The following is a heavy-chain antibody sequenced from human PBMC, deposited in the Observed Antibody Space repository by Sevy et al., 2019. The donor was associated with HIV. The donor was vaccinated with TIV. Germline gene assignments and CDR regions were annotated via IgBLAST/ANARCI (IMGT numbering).Heavy chain of an antibody. CDR1: GFTVSSNYA. Sequence: GGSLRLSCAASGFTVSSNYAMNWVRQAPGKGLEWVSGISGSGGSGDKTNYADSVKGRFTISRDDSKNSLYLQLNSLRAEDTAIYYCARKYDSSGYFDYWGQGTLVIVSS. CDR2: ISGSGGSGDKT. J-gene: IGHJ4*02. D-gene: IGHD3-22*01. V-gene: IGHV3-23*01. CDR3: ARKYDSSGYFDY.